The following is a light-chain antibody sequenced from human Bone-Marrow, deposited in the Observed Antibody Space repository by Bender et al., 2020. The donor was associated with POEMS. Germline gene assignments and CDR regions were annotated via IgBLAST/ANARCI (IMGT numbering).Light chain of an antibody. CDR3: CSYAGSNTWV. J-gene: IGLJ3*02. Sequence: QSALTQPASVSGSPGQSITISCTGASSDVGNYNLVSWYQHHPGKAPKLMIYEGDNRPSGVSNRFSASKSGSTASLTISGLQAEDEAYYYCCSYAGSNTWVFGGGTKVTVL. V-gene: IGLV2-23*01. CDR2: EGD. CDR1: SSDVGNYNL.